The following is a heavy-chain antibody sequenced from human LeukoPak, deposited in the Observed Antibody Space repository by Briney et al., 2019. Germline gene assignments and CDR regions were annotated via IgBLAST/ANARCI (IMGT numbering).Heavy chain of an antibody. CDR2: IVNSGGST. CDR1: GFTFRDYG. CDR3: ARALWFGDNEAFDI. D-gene: IGHD3-10*01. V-gene: IGHV3-23*01. J-gene: IGHJ4*02. Sequence: SGGSLRLSCVASGFTFRDYGMSWVRQAPGKGLEWVSGIVNSGGSTYYADSVKGRFTISRDNSKNTLYLQMNSLRAEDTAVYYCARALWFGDNEAFDIWGQGTLVTVSS.